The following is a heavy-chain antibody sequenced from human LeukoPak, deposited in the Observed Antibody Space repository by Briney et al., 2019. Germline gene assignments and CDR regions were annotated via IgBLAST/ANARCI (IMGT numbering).Heavy chain of an antibody. CDR2: ISYDGSNK. CDR3: AKGEWSVLYYYGSGLVDY. J-gene: IGHJ4*02. Sequence: PGGSLRLSCAASGFTFNSYAMHWVRQAPGKGLEWVAVISYDGSNKYYADSVKGRFTISRDNSKNTLYLQMNSLRAEDAAVYYCAKGEWSVLYYYGSGLVDYWGQGTLVTVSS. V-gene: IGHV3-30-3*01. D-gene: IGHD3-10*01. CDR1: GFTFNSYA.